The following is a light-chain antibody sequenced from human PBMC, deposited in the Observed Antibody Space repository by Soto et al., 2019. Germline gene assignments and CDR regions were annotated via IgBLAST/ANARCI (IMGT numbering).Light chain of an antibody. J-gene: IGLJ2*01. CDR1: SSDVGRYNY. CDR2: DVS. V-gene: IGLV2-14*03. Sequence: QSVLTQPASVSGSPGQSITVSCTGTSSDVGRYNYVSWYQQHPGKVPKLMIYDVSYRPSGISSRFSGSKSGNTASLTISGLQAEDAADYYCSSYSTSGTRLFGGGTKLTVL. CDR3: SSYSTSGTRL.